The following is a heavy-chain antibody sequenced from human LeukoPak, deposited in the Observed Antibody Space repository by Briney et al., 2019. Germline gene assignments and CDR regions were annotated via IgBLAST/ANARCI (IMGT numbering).Heavy chain of an antibody. V-gene: IGHV1-8*02. CDR3: ARGSHGDYEDY. J-gene: IGHJ4*02. D-gene: IGHD4-17*01. CDR1: GYIFTGYY. CDR2: MNPNSGNT. Sequence: ASVKVSCKASGYIFTGYYMHWVRQAPGQGLEWMGWMNPNSGNTGYAQKFQGRVTMTRNTSISTAYMELSSLRSEDTAVYYCARGSHGDYEDYWGQGTLVTVSS.